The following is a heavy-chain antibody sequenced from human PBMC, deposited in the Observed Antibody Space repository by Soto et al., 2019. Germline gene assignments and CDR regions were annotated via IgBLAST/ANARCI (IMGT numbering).Heavy chain of an antibody. CDR1: GYTFTGYY. CDR2: INPNSGGT. D-gene: IGHD2-15*01. CDR3: ARQNCSGGSCYQGLDY. J-gene: IGHJ4*02. V-gene: IGHV1-2*04. Sequence: ASVKVSCKASGYTFTGYYMHWVRQAPGQGLEWMGWINPNSGGTNYAQKFQGWVTMTRDKSISTAYMELSRLRSDDTAVYYCARQNCSGGSCYQGLDYWGQGTLVTVSS.